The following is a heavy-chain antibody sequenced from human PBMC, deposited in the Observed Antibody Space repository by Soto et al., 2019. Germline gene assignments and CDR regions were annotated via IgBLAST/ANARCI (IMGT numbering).Heavy chain of an antibody. Sequence: GASVKVSCKASGGTFSSYAISWVRQAPGQGLEWMGGIIPIFGTANYAQKFQGRVTITADESTSTAYMELSSLRSEDTAVYYCARGGNMYYDIGYYFDYWGQGTLVTVSS. J-gene: IGHJ4*02. D-gene: IGHD3-9*01. CDR2: IIPIFGTA. CDR1: GGTFSSYA. V-gene: IGHV1-69*13. CDR3: ARGGNMYYDIGYYFDY.